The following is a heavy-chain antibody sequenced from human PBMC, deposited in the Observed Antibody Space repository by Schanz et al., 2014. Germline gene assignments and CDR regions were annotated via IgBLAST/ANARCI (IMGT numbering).Heavy chain of an antibody. D-gene: IGHD3-9*01. CDR1: GFTFSSYG. Sequence: QVQLVESGGGVVQPGRSLRLSCAASGFTFSSYGMHWVRQAPGKGLEWVAAMSYDGSIKYYGDSVKGRFTISRDNSKNTLYLQISSLRAEDTAVYYCAKQMHYDILNVTRHWGQGTLVTVSS. V-gene: IGHV3-33*06. CDR2: MSYDGSIK. J-gene: IGHJ4*02. CDR3: AKQMHYDILNVTRH.